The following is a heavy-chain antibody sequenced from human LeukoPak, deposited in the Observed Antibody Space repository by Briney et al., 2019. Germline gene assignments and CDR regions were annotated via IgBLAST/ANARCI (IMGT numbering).Heavy chain of an antibody. D-gene: IGHD2-2*01. V-gene: IGHV3-74*01. CDR3: ASAGAVVPAVYFDY. Sequence: GGSLRLSCAASGFTFSSYAMSWVRQAPGKGLVWVSRINSDGSSTSYADSVKGRFTISRDNAKNTLYLQMNSLRAEDTAVYYCASAGAVVPAVYFDYWGQGTLVTVSS. CDR1: GFTFSSYA. CDR2: INSDGSST. J-gene: IGHJ4*02.